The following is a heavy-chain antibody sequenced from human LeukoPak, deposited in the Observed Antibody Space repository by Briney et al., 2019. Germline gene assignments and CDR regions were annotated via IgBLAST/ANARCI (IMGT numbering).Heavy chain of an antibody. Sequence: SETLSLTCTVSGYSISSYYWSWIRQPPGKGLEWMGYIYYSGSTNYNPSLKSRVTISVNTSKNQFSLKLSSVTAADTAVYYCARDDGSGSYEGWFDPWGQGTLVTVSS. D-gene: IGHD3-10*01. V-gene: IGHV4-59*01. CDR1: GYSISSYY. J-gene: IGHJ5*02. CDR2: IYYSGST. CDR3: ARDDGSGSYEGWFDP.